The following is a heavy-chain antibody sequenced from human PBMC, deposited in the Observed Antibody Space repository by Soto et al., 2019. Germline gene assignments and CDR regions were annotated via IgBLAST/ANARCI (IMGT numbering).Heavy chain of an antibody. CDR3: ARAGGYCSSTSCPYYYYYYGMDV. J-gene: IGHJ6*02. Sequence: GGSLRLSCAASGFTFSSYDMHWVRQATGKGLEWVSAIGTAGDTYYPGSVKGRFTISRENAKNSLYLQMNSLRAEDTAVYYCARAGGYCSSTSCPYYYYYYGMDVWGQGTTVTVSS. D-gene: IGHD2-2*01. CDR1: GFTFSSYD. CDR2: IGTAGDT. V-gene: IGHV3-13*01.